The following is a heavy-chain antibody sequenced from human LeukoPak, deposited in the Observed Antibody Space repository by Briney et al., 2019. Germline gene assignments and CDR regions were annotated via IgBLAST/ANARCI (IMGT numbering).Heavy chain of an antibody. Sequence: ASVKVSCKASGYTFTSYGISWVRQAPGQGLEWMGWISADNGNKNYAQTLQDRVTMTTDTSTSTAYMELRRLRSDDTAVYYCARWGPTVVTPLNYWGQGTLVTVSS. CDR3: ARWGPTVVTPLNY. V-gene: IGHV1-18*01. CDR1: GYTFTSYG. D-gene: IGHD4-23*01. CDR2: ISADNGNK. J-gene: IGHJ4*02.